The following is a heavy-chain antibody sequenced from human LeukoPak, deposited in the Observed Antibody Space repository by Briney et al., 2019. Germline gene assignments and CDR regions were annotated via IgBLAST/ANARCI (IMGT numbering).Heavy chain of an antibody. CDR2: IPYDGSNK. Sequence: GGSLRLSCAASGFSFNTYGMHWVRQVPGKGLEWVAVIPYDGSNKYYADSVKGRFTISRDNSKNTLYLQMNSLRAEDTAVYYCARANPGPYYFDYWGQGTLVTVSS. D-gene: IGHD7-27*01. CDR3: ARANPGPYYFDY. CDR1: GFSFNTYG. V-gene: IGHV3-30*03. J-gene: IGHJ4*02.